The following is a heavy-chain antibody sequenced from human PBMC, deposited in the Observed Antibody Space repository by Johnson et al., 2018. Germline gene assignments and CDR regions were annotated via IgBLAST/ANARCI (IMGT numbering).Heavy chain of an antibody. J-gene: IGHJ6*02. CDR2: ISTSGNAI. V-gene: IGHV3-11*04. CDR3: VRRGSVDV. CDR1: GFTFSDYF. Sequence: QVQLQESGGGLAQPGGSLRLSCAASGFTFSDYFMSWIRQAPGKGLEWVSYISTSGNAIYYADSVKGRFTVSRDNAKNSLFLQMSSLSAEDTAVYHCVRRGSVDVWGQGTTVTGSS.